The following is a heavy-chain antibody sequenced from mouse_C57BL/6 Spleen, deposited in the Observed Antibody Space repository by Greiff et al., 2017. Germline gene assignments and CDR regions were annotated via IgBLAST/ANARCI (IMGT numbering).Heavy chain of an antibody. J-gene: IGHJ2*01. D-gene: IGHD1-1*01. CDR3: ARSTVVATDYFDY. V-gene: IGHV1-59*01. Sequence: QVHVKQSGAELVRPGTSVKLSCKASGYTFTSYWMHWVKQRPGQGLEWIGVIDPSDSYTNYNQKFKGKATLTVDTSSSTAYMQLSSLTSEDSAVYYCARSTVVATDYFDYWGQGTTLTVSS. CDR1: GYTFTSYW. CDR2: IDPSDSYT.